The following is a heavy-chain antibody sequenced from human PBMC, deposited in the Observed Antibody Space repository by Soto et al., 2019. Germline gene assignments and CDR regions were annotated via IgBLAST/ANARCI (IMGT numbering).Heavy chain of an antibody. D-gene: IGHD3-9*01. J-gene: IGHJ4*02. CDR2: IYSGGGT. CDR1: GFTVSSNY. V-gene: IGHV3-53*01. CDR3: ARVYYDILTAYRH. Sequence: PGGSLRLSCAASGFTVSSNYMSWVRQAPGKGLEWVSVIYSGGGTYYADSVKGRFTTSRDNSKNTVYLQMNSLRAEDTAVYYCARVYYDILTAYRHWGQGTLVTVSS.